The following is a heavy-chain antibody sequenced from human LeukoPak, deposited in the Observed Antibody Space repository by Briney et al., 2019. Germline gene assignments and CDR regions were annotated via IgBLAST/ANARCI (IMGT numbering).Heavy chain of an antibody. Sequence: SLRLSCAASGFTPSSYCMSWVWHAPRKWLEWVANMKQDGSEKYYVDSVKGRFTISRDNADNSLYLQMNSLRAEDTAVYYCARDKIVGATHFDYWGQGTLVTVSS. V-gene: IGHV3-7*01. CDR2: MKQDGSEK. CDR3: ARDKIVGATHFDY. D-gene: IGHD1-26*01. J-gene: IGHJ4*02. CDR1: GFTPSSYC.